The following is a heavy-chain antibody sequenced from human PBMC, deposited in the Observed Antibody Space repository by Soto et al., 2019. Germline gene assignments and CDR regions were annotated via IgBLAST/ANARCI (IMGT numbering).Heavy chain of an antibody. D-gene: IGHD1-1*01. J-gene: IGHJ4*02. CDR1: GFTFDDYG. Sequence: GGSLRLSCSASGFTFDDYGISWVRPAPGKGLEWVSGINWNGGSTGDADSVKGRFTISRDNAKNSLYLQMNSLRAEDTALYYCAIASRGTGYPAFDDWGQGTVVTVSS. V-gene: IGHV3-20*04. CDR3: AIASRGTGYPAFDD. CDR2: INWNGGST.